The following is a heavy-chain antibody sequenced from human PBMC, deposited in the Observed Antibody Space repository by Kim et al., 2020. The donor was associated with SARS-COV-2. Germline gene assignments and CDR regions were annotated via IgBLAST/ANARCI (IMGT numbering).Heavy chain of an antibody. D-gene: IGHD4-4*01. CDR3: ARGPTLTVTTFFDY. V-gene: IGHV3-7*01. Sequence: VGSVKGRFTISRDNAKNSLYLQMNSLRAEDTAVYYCARGPTLTVTTFFDYWGQGTLVTVSS. J-gene: IGHJ4*02.